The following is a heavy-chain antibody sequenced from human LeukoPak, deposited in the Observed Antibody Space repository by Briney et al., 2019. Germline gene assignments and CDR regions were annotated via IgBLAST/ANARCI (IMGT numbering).Heavy chain of an antibody. D-gene: IGHD6-13*01. CDR2: IYYSGST. J-gene: IGHJ4*02. CDR3: ARGQPSVAADPVGIAGVRRGYLNY. V-gene: IGHV4-59*12. Sequence: SETLSLTCTVSGGSISGYYWSWIRQPPGKRLEWIGYIYYSGSTNYNPSLKSRVTVSVDTSKNQFSLKLSSVTAADTAVYYCARGQPSVAADPVGIAGVRRGYLNYWGQGTLVTVSS. CDR1: GGSISGYY.